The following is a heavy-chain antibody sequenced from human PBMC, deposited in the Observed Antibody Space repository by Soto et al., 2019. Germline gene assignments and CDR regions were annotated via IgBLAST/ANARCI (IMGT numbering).Heavy chain of an antibody. V-gene: IGHV3-30-3*01. CDR2: ITYDGSNQ. J-gene: IGHJ3*02. Sequence: QVQLVESGGDVVQPGRSLRLSCAGSGFSFSRFAIHWVRQAPGMGLEWVAVITYDGSNQYYAESVKGRFTVSRDNSRSTVYLQMNNLRSEDTAIYYCARLFGGYSGSHADEFDIWGQGTMVPVSS. CDR1: GFSFSRFA. D-gene: IGHD1-26*01. CDR3: ARLFGGYSGSHADEFDI.